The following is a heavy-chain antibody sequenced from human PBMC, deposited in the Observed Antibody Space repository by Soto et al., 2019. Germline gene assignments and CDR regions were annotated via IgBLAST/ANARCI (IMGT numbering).Heavy chain of an antibody. J-gene: IGHJ6*02. CDR1: GFTFSSYA. CDR3: ANQLRWRGYYGMDV. D-gene: IGHD4-17*01. CDR2: ISGSGGST. V-gene: IGHV3-23*01. Sequence: GGSLRLSCAASGFTFSSYAMSWVRQAPGKGLEWVSAISGSGGSTYYADSVKGRFTISRDNSKNTLYLQMNSLRAEDTAVYYCANQLRWRGYYGMDVWGQGTTVTVSS.